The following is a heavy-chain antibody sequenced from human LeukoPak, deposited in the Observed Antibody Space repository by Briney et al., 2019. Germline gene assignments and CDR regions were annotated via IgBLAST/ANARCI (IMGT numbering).Heavy chain of an antibody. CDR3: ALVGVYPATPGAFDI. Sequence: ASVKVSCKLSGYTPTELSMHWVRQAPGKGLEWKGGFDPEDGETIYAQKFQGRVTMTEDTSTDTAYMELSSLRSEDTAVYYCALVGVYPATPGAFDIWGQGTMVTVSS. V-gene: IGHV1-24*01. CDR2: FDPEDGET. D-gene: IGHD2-2*01. CDR1: GYTPTELS. J-gene: IGHJ3*02.